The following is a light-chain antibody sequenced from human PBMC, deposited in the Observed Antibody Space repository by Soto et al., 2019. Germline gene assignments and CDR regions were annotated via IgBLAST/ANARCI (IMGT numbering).Light chain of an antibody. CDR3: SSYTRGSNYV. CDR2: EVS. J-gene: IGLJ1*01. Sequence: QSVGTQPGSVSLSPGQLITISCTGTSSDVGGYNYVSWYQQHPVKAPKLIIYEVSNRPSGVSNRFSGSKSGNTASLTISGLQAEEEVDYYCSSYTRGSNYVFGTGPKVTVL. CDR1: SSDVGGYNY. V-gene: IGLV2-14*01.